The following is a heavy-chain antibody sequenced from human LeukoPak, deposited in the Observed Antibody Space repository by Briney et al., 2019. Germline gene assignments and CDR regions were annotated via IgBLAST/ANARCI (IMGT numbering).Heavy chain of an antibody. CDR3: AREMATIGLVDY. V-gene: IGHV1-2*02. D-gene: IGHD5-24*01. CDR2: INPNSGGT. Sequence: ASVKVSCKASGYTFTGYYMHWVRQAPGQGLEWMGWINPNSGGTNYAQKFQGRVTMTRDTSISTAYMELSSLRSEDTAVYYCAREMATIGLVDYWGQGTLVTVSS. CDR1: GYTFTGYY. J-gene: IGHJ4*02.